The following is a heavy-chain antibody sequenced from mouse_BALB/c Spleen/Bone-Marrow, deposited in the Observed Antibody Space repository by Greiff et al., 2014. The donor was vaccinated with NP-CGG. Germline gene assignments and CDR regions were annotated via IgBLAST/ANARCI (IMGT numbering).Heavy chain of an antibody. Sequence: EVQRVESGGGLVQPGGSRKLSCAASGFTFSSFGMHWVRQAPEKGLEWVAYISSGSSTIYYADTMKGRFTISRDNPKNTLFLQMARLRSEDTAMYYCTRSGTLGSMDYWGQGTSVTVSS. V-gene: IGHV5-17*02. D-gene: IGHD3-3*01. J-gene: IGHJ4*01. CDR3: TRSGTLGSMDY. CDR1: GFTFSSFG. CDR2: ISSGSSTI.